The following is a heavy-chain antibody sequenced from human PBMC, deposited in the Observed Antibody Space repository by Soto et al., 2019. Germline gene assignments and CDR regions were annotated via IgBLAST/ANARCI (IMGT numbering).Heavy chain of an antibody. CDR2: INPNSGGT. D-gene: IGHD3-3*01. V-gene: IGHV1-2*04. Sequence: ASVKVSCKASGYTFTGYYMHWVRQAPGQGLEWMGWINPNSGGTNYAQKFQGWVTMTRDTSISTAYMELSRLRSDDTAVYYCARDLTSITIFGVVQYYFDYWGQGTLVTVPQ. CDR1: GYTFTGYY. J-gene: IGHJ4*02. CDR3: ARDLTSITIFGVVQYYFDY.